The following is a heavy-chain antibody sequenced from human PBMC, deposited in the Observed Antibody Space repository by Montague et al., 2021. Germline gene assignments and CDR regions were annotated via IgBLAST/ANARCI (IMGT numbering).Heavy chain of an antibody. CDR1: GASITSNIYY. J-gene: IGHJ5*02. V-gene: IGHV4-39*07. CDR3: ARVFSSWYVGWFDP. D-gene: IGHD6-13*01. CDR2: IYHSGNS. Sequence: SETLSLTCTVSGASITSNIYYWGWIRQSPGKGLEWIGSIYHSGNSFYQPSLKSRITMAVDTSKNQFSLKLSSVTAADTAIYHCARVFSSWYVGWFDPWGQGTLVTVSS.